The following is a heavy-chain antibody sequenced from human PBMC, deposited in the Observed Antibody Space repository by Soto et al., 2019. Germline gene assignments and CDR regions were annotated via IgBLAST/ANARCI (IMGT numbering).Heavy chain of an antibody. V-gene: IGHV3-9*01. Sequence: SRRLARAASRFIFDSYSVDWVRQPPGKGLEWVSGISWNSGNIDYADSVKGRFTISRDNAKNSLYLQMNSLRAEDTALYYCVKASTYSSSHGCFELWGQGTLVTVSS. D-gene: IGHD6-6*01. CDR1: RFIFDSYS. CDR3: VKASTYSSSHGCFEL. CDR2: ISWNSGNI. J-gene: IGHJ5*02.